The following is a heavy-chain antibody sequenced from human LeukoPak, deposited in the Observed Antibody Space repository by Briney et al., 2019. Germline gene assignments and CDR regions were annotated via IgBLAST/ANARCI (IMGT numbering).Heavy chain of an antibody. J-gene: IGHJ4*02. D-gene: IGHD3-10*01. CDR1: GFTFSNYS. CDR2: ISSSSSYI. CDR3: ARDYLVRGVIIRAFDY. V-gene: IGHV3-21*01. Sequence: GGSLRLSCAASGFTFSNYSMNWVRQAPGKGLEWVSSISSSSSYIYYADSVKGRFTISRDNAKNSLYLQMNSLRAEDTAVYYCARDYLVRGVIIRAFDYWGQGTLVTVSS.